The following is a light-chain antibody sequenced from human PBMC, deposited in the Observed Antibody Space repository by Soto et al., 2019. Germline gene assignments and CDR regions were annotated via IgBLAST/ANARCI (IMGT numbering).Light chain of an antibody. CDR2: GAS. Sequence: EIVLTQSPGTLSLSPGERATLSCRASQSVSNNYLAWYQQKPGQAPRLLIYGASNRATGIPDRFSGSGSGTDFTLTISRLEPEDLAVDYCQQYGSSGTFGQGTKVDIK. V-gene: IGKV3-20*01. J-gene: IGKJ1*01. CDR3: QQYGSSGT. CDR1: QSVSNNY.